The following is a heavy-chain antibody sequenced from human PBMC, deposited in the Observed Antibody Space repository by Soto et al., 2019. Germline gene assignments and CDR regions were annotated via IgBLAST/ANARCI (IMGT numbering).Heavy chain of an antibody. J-gene: IGHJ2*01. Sequence: QVQLQESGPGLVRPSETLSLTCTVSGGSLMKYYWSWVRQPAGKGLEWIGRISTKGKIHSTPSLKRRLSMSVVTSKTQISLRLTSVTSADTALDYCARDNNDFWGLYTLAFDFWGRGTLVTVS. V-gene: IGHV4-4*07. D-gene: IGHD3-3*01. CDR3: ARDNNDFWGLYTLAFDF. CDR1: GGSLMKYY. CDR2: ISTKGKI.